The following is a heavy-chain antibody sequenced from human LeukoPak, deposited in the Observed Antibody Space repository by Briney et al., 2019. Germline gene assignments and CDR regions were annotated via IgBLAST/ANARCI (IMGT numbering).Heavy chain of an antibody. V-gene: IGHV4-59*01. J-gene: IGHJ4*02. CDR3: ARTSYSIYDAPFGY. CDR1: GASISSYY. Sequence: SETLSLTCTVSGASISSYYWSWIRQHPGKGLEWIGYIHYSGSTNYNPPLKSRVTISLDTSKNQFSLKLSSVTAADTAVYYCARTSYSIYDAPFGYWGQGTLVTVSS. CDR2: IHYSGST. D-gene: IGHD5/OR15-5a*01.